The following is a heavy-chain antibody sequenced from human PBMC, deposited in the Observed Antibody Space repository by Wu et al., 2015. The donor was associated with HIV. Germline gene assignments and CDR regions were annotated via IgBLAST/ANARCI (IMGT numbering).Heavy chain of an antibody. V-gene: IGHV1-2*02. J-gene: IGHJ6*02. CDR1: GYTFTGYY. Sequence: QVQLVQSGAEVKKPGASVKVSCKASGYTFTGYYMHWVRQAPGQGLEWMGWINPNSGGTNYAQKFQGRVTMTRDTSISTAYMELSRLRSDDTAVYYCARDGEAYSGYDSRYYYYGMDVWGQGTTVTVSS. D-gene: IGHD5-12*01. CDR2: INPNSGGT. CDR3: ARDGEAYSGYDSRYYYYGMDV.